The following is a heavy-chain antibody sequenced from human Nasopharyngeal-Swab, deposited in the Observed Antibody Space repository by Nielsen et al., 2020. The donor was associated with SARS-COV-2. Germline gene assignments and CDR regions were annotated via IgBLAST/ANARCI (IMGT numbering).Heavy chain of an antibody. V-gene: IGHV3-7*01. CDR3: ARDTYSSSSQLYYYGMDV. CDR1: GFTFSSYA. CDR2: IKQDGSEK. Sequence: GESLKISCAASGFTFSSYAMHWVRQAPGKGLEWVANIKQDGSEKYYVDSVKGRFTISRDNAKNSLYLQMNSLRAEDTAVYYCARDTYSSSSQLYYYGMDVWGQGTTVTVSS. J-gene: IGHJ6*02. D-gene: IGHD6-6*01.